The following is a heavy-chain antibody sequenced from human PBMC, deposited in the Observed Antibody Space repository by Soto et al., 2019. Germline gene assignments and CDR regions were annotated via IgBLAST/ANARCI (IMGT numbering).Heavy chain of an antibody. D-gene: IGHD6-19*01. V-gene: IGHV3-33*01. Sequence: QVPLVESGGGVVQPGRSLRLSCVASGFMFDSYGMHWVRQAPGKGLEWVAIILYDGSEKYHADSVKGRFTISRDNSKNTLYLQMNSLRAEATALYYCAREPGRIAVAGFDYWGQGTLVTVSS. CDR3: AREPGRIAVAGFDY. CDR2: ILYDGSEK. CDR1: GFMFDSYG. J-gene: IGHJ4*02.